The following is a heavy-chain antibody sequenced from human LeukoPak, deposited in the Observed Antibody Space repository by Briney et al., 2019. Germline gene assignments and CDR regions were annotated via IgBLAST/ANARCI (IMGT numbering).Heavy chain of an antibody. D-gene: IGHD3-10*01. J-gene: IGHJ4*02. CDR3: ARGGRKYYYGSGSPRNFDY. CDR1: GGTFSSYA. CDR2: IIPIFGTA. V-gene: IGHV1-69*01. Sequence: EASVKVSCKASGGTFSSYAISWVRQAPGQGLEWMGGIIPIFGTANYAQKFQGRVEITADESTSTAYMELSSLRSEDTAVYYCARGGRKYYYGSGSPRNFDYWGQGTLVTVSS.